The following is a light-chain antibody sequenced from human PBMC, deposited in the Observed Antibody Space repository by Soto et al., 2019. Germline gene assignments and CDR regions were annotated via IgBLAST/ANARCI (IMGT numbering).Light chain of an antibody. CDR2: GAS. Sequence: ETVMTQSPATLSVSPWERATLSCRASQSVSGMSWYQQIRGQAPRLLIYGASTRATGIPDRFSGSGSGTDFTLTVSRLEPEDFSVYYCQQYGSSLITFGQGTRLEIK. CDR3: QQYGSSLIT. V-gene: IGKV3-20*01. J-gene: IGKJ5*01. CDR1: QSVSGM.